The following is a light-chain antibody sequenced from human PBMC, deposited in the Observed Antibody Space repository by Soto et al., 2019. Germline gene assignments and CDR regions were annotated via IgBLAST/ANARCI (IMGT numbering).Light chain of an antibody. CDR2: DVS. Sequence: QSALTQPASVSGSPGQSITISCTGTSSDVGGYNYVSWYQQHPGKAPKLMIYDVSNRPSGVSSRFSGSKSGNTASLTISWLQAEDEADYYCSSYTSSSTLGVFGTGTKLTVL. CDR3: SSYTSSSTLGV. J-gene: IGLJ1*01. V-gene: IGLV2-14*01. CDR1: SSDVGGYNY.